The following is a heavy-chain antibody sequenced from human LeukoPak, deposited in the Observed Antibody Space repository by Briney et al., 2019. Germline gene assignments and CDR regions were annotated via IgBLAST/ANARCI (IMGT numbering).Heavy chain of an antibody. CDR3: ARDAPQTSGYLS. V-gene: IGHV1-8*01. CDR2: MNPNSGST. Sequence: ASVKVSCKASGYTFTSYDINWVRQATGQGLEWMGWMNPNSGSTGYAQKFQGRVTMTRNTSITTAYMELSSLRSEDTAVYYCARDAPQTSGYLSWGQGTLVTVSS. J-gene: IGHJ5*02. CDR1: GYTFTSYD. D-gene: IGHD2-2*01.